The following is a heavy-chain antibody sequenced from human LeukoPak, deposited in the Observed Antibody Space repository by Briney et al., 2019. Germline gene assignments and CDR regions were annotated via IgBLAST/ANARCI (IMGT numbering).Heavy chain of an antibody. CDR2: ISGSGGST. CDR1: GFTFSSYA. CDR3: AKDRRGSFWFDP. Sequence: GGSLRLSCAASGFTFSSYAMSWVRQAPGKGLEWVSAISGSGGSTYHADSVKGRFTISRDNSKNTLYLQTNSLRAEDTAVYYCAKDRRGSFWFDPWGQGTLVTVSS. J-gene: IGHJ5*02. V-gene: IGHV3-23*01.